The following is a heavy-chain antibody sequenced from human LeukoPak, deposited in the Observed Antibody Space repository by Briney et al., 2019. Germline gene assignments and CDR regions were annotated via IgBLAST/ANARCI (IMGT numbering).Heavy chain of an antibody. D-gene: IGHD2-15*01. CDR3: ARLACSGGSCYSALFGWFDP. J-gene: IGHJ5*02. V-gene: IGHV1-2*02. Sequence: ASVKVSCKASGYTFTGYYMHWVRQAPGQGLEWMGWINPNSGGTNYAQKFQGRVTMTRDTSISTAYMELSRLRSDDTAVYYCARLACSGGSCYSALFGWFDPGAREPWSPSPQ. CDR1: GYTFTGYY. CDR2: INPNSGGT.